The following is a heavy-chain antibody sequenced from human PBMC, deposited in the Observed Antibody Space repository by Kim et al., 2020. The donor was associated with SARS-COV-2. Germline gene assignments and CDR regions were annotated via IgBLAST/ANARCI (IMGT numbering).Heavy chain of an antibody. J-gene: IGHJ4*02. V-gene: IGHV1-2*02. Sequence: ASVKVSCKASGYTFTGYYMHWVRQAPGQGLEWMGWINPNSGGTNYAQKFQGRVTMTRDTSISTAYMELSRLRSDDTAVYYCARGPTKSYGPDLPGDWGQGTLVTVSS. CDR2: INPNSGGT. D-gene: IGHD3-10*01. CDR1: GYTFTGYY. CDR3: ARGPTKSYGPDLPGD.